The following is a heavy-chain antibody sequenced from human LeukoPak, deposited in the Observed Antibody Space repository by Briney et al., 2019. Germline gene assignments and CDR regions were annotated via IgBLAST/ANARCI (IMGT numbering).Heavy chain of an antibody. CDR1: GFTVSSNS. D-gene: IGHD2-15*01. J-gene: IGHJ4*02. V-gene: IGHV3-53*01. CDR2: IYSGGNT. Sequence: GGSLRLSCTVSGFTVSSNSWSWVRQAPGKGLEWVSFIYSGGNTHYSDSVKGRSTLSRDNSKNTLYLQMNSLRAEDTAIYYCARRAGEYSHPYDYWGQGTLVTVSS. CDR3: ARRAGEYSHPYDY.